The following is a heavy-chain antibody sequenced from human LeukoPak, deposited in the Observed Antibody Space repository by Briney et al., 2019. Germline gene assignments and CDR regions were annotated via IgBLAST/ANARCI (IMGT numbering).Heavy chain of an antibody. V-gene: IGHV1-18*01. CDR2: ISAYNGNT. CDR1: GYTFTSYG. D-gene: IGHD5/OR15-5a*01. CDR3: AKPYSVHTFSYYFDF. Sequence: GASVKVSCKASGYTFTSYGISWVRQAPGQGLEWMGWISAYNGNTNYAQKLQGRVTMTTDTSTSTAYMELRSLRSDDTAVYYCAKPYSVHTFSYYFDFWGQGALVTVSS. J-gene: IGHJ4*02.